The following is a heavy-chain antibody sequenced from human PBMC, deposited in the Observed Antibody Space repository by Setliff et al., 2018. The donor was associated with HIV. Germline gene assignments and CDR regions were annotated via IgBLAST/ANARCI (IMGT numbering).Heavy chain of an antibody. CDR2: IYTSGST. J-gene: IGHJ6*03. D-gene: IGHD3-16*01. CDR1: GDSISSNY. Sequence: SETLSLTCTVSGDSISSNYWSWIRQPAGKGLEWIGRIYTSGSTNYNPSLKSRVTISLDTSKNQFSLNLSSVTAADTAVYYCARRSPGGGYYMDVWGKGTTVTVSS. CDR3: ARRSPGGGYYMDV. V-gene: IGHV4-4*07.